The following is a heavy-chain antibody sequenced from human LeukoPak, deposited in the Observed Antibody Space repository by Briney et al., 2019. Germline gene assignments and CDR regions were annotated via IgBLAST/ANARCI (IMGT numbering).Heavy chain of an antibody. CDR3: ARFSLTIIVVVPDAFDI. CDR2: IIPILGIA. V-gene: IGHV1-69*02. Sequence: SVKVSCKASGGTFSSYTISWVRQAPGQGLEWMGRIIPILGIANYAQKFQGRVTITADKSTSTAYMELSSLRSEATAVYYCARFSLTIIVVVPDAFDIWDQGTMVTVSS. D-gene: IGHD3-22*01. J-gene: IGHJ3*02. CDR1: GGTFSSYT.